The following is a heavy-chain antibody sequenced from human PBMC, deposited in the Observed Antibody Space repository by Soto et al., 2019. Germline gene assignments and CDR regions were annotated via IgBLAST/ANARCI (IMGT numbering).Heavy chain of an antibody. V-gene: IGHV4-34*01. Sequence: SETLSLTCAVYGGSFSGYYWSWIRQPPGKGLEWIGEINHSGSTNYNPSLKSRVTISVDTSKNQFSLKLSSVTAADTAVYYCARGRYCSGRTCYIDYWGQGTLVTLSS. D-gene: IGHD2-15*01. J-gene: IGHJ4*02. CDR3: ARGRYCSGRTCYIDY. CDR2: INHSGST. CDR1: GGSFSGYY.